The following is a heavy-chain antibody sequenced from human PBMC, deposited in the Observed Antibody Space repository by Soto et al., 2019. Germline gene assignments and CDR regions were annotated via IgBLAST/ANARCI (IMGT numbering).Heavy chain of an antibody. Sequence: SETLSLTCAVYGGSFSGYYWSWIRQPPGKGLEWIGEINHSGSTNYNPSLKSRVTISVDTSKNQFSLKLSSVTAADTAVYYCARGSGMSVYFDYWGQGTLVTVSS. CDR3: ARGSGMSVYFDY. V-gene: IGHV4-34*01. CDR1: GGSFSGYY. D-gene: IGHD5-12*01. CDR2: INHSGST. J-gene: IGHJ4*02.